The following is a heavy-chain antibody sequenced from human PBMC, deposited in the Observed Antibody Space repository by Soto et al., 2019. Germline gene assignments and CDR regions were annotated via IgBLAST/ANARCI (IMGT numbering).Heavy chain of an antibody. CDR1: GGTFSSYA. D-gene: IGHD5-18*01. V-gene: IGHV1-69*13. CDR2: IIPISRTA. CDR3: DRSGRMVVDTVYNWFDT. Sequence: GASVKVSCKASGGTFSSYAISWVRQAPGQGLEWMGGIIPISRTANYAQKLKARVTIQADQSTSTASMEMSTLTSEDTAVYYCDRSGRMVVDTVYNWFDTWGQGTLVTVSS. J-gene: IGHJ5*02.